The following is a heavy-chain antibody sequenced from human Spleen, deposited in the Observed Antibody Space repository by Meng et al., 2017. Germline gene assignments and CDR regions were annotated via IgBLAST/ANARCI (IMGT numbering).Heavy chain of an antibody. CDR1: GGSFSDYY. Sequence: VQLQLGGAGLLQPSETLSLTCVVSGGSFSDYYWGWIRQPPGKGLEWIGEINHSGSTNYNPSLESRATISVDTSQNNLSLKLSSVTAADSAVYYCARGPTTMAHDFDYWGQGTLVTVSS. D-gene: IGHD4-11*01. CDR2: INHSGST. J-gene: IGHJ4*02. V-gene: IGHV4-34*01. CDR3: ARGPTTMAHDFDY.